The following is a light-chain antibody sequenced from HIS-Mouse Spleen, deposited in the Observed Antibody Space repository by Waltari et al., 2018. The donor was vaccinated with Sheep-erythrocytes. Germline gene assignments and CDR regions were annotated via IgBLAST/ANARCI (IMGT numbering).Light chain of an antibody. V-gene: IGLV2-11*01. CDR1: SSDVGGYNY. Sequence: QSALTQPRSVSGSPGQSVTISCTGTSSDVGGYNYVSWYQQHPGKAPKLMIYEVSKRHSGVPDRFSGSKSGNTASLTISGLQAEDEADYYCCSYAGSYNHVFATGTKVTVL. J-gene: IGLJ1*01. CDR2: EVS. CDR3: CSYAGSYNHV.